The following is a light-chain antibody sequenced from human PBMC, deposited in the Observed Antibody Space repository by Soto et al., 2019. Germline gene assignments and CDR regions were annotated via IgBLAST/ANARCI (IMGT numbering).Light chain of an antibody. CDR2: DAS. J-gene: IGKJ4*01. CDR3: QRYNNWPLT. CDR1: QSVGSS. V-gene: IGKV3-11*01. Sequence: EIVLTQSPATLSLSPGERATLSCRASQSVGSSLAWYQQKPGQAPRLLIYDASNRATGIPARFSGSRSGTEFTLTINSLQSEDFAVYYCQRYNNWPLTFGGGTKVDIK.